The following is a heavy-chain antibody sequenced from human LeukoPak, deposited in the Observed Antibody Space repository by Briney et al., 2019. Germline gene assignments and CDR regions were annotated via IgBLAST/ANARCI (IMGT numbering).Heavy chain of an antibody. V-gene: IGHV4-4*07. J-gene: IGHJ5*02. Sequence: SETLSLTCTVSGGSISSYYWSWIRQPAGNGLEWIGRIYTSGSTNYNPSLKSRVTMSVDTSKNQFSLKLSSVTAADTAVYYCARDRAAGDWFDPWGQGTLVTVSS. CDR1: GGSISSYY. CDR2: IYTSGST. D-gene: IGHD6-13*01. CDR3: ARDRAAGDWFDP.